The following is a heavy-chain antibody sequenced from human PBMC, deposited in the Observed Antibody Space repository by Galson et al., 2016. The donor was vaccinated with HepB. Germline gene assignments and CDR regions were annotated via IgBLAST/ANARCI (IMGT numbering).Heavy chain of an antibody. CDR2: ISRSGDCT. D-gene: IGHD2-2*01. CDR1: GFTFRNYG. CDR3: VQGSTAPAV. J-gene: IGHJ6*04. Sequence: SLRLSCAASGFTFRNYGMTWVRQAPGKGLEVVSSISRSGDCTDYADSVKGRFTISRDNSKNTLSPQMNSLTADDTAIYYCVQGSTAPAVWGKGTTVTVSS. V-gene: IGHV3-23*01.